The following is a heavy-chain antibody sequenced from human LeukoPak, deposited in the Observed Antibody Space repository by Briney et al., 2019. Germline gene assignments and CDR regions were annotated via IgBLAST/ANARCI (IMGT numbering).Heavy chain of an antibody. V-gene: IGHV4-34*01. Sequence: SETLSLTCAVYGGSFSGYYWSWIRQPPGKGLEWIGEINHSGSTYYNPSLKSRVTISVDTSKNQFSLKLSSVTAADTAVYYCARGGVTDAFDIWGQGTMVTVSS. D-gene: IGHD2-21*02. J-gene: IGHJ3*02. CDR1: GGSFSGYY. CDR3: ARGGVTDAFDI. CDR2: INHSGST.